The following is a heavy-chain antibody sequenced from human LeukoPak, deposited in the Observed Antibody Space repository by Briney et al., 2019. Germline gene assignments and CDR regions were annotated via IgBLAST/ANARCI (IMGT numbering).Heavy chain of an antibody. CDR3: AKATGYLL. CDR2: ISNSDDTT. CDR1: GFTFDDYA. V-gene: IGHV3-23*01. J-gene: IGHJ4*02. D-gene: IGHD1-14*01. Sequence: GGSLRLSCAASGFTFDDYAISWVSQDPGKGLEWVSTISNSDDTTYYADSVKGRFTISRDNSENTLFLRMNSLRAEDTAVYYCAKATGYLLWGQGTLVIVSS.